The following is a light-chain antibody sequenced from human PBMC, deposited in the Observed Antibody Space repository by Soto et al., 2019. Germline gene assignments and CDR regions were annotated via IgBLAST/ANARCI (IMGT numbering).Light chain of an antibody. J-gene: IGKJ1*01. Sequence: DIVLTQSPATLSLSPGDRATLSCRASQSVGTSLAWYKQQPGQAPRLLIHDAAYRASGIPERFRGSGSGTAVSRSRSSLEPDDFAVYSCQHRSSWPRSFGRGTKVEV. CDR3: QHRSSWPRS. V-gene: IGKV3-11*01. CDR2: DAA. CDR1: QSVGTS.